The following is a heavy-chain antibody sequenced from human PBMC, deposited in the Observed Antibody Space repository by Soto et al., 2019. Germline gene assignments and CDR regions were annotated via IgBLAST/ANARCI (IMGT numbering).Heavy chain of an antibody. CDR3: TRGQVKLDY. V-gene: IGHV3-66*01. J-gene: IGHJ4*02. CDR2: IYSGGDT. Sequence: EVHLVESGASLVQPGGSLRLSCAASGFTVSSNHMTWVRQAPGKGLEWVSTIYSGGDTYYAGSVKGRFTISRDNSKNTLYLQMNSLRAEDTAVYYCTRGQVKLDYWGQGTLVTVSS. CDR1: GFTVSSNH.